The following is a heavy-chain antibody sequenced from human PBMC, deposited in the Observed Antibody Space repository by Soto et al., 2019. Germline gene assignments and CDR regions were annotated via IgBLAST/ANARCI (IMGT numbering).Heavy chain of an antibody. CDR2: IHNGGST. CDR1: DGSSSDHY. CDR3: APRFYTSGVLFDY. V-gene: IGHV4-59*03. Sequence: PSEILSVTCTVADGSSSDHYYMWIRQSPGKGLEYIGYIHNGGSTNYNPSLKSRVIISVDTSKNQFSLKLTSVTAADTAVYYCAPRFYTSGVLFDYWVQGTPVPVSS. J-gene: IGHJ4*02. D-gene: IGHD2-2*02.